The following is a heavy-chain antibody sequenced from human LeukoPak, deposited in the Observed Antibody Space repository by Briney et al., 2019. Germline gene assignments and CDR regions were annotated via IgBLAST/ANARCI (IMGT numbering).Heavy chain of an antibody. CDR2: IIPIFGTA. V-gene: IGHV1-69*13. CDR1: GYTFTSYG. Sequence: GASVKVSCKASGYTFTSYGISWVRQAPGQGLERMGGIIPIFGTANYAQKFQGRVTITADESTSTAYMELSSLRSEDTAVYYCASPQRTVTTSVGAFDIWGQGTMVTVSS. J-gene: IGHJ3*02. CDR3: ASPQRTVTTSVGAFDI. D-gene: IGHD4-11*01.